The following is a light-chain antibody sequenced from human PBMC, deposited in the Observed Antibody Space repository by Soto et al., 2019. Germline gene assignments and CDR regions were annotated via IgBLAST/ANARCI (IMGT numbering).Light chain of an antibody. Sequence: EIVLTQSPGTLSLSPGERATLSCRASQSVSSSYIAWYQQKPGQAPRLLIYDTSNRATGIPARFSGSGSGTDFTLTISSLEPEDFAVYYCQQRSNWPLTFGQGTKVDIK. CDR2: DTS. V-gene: IGKV3D-20*02. J-gene: IGKJ1*01. CDR1: QSVSSSY. CDR3: QQRSNWPLT.